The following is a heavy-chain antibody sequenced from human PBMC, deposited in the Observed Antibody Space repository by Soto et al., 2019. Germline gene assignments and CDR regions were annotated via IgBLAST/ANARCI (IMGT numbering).Heavy chain of an antibody. V-gene: IGHV2-5*01. CDR1: GFSLSTSGVG. D-gene: IGHD3-10*01. CDR3: AHTITMGDFDY. J-gene: IGHJ4*02. CDR2: IYGNDDK. Sequence: QITLKESGPTLVKPTQTLTLTCTFSGFSLSTSGVGVGWIRQPPEKALEWLALIYGNDDKRYSPSLKSRLTITKDTSKNQVVLTLTNMEPVDTATYYCAHTITMGDFDYWGQGTLVTVSS.